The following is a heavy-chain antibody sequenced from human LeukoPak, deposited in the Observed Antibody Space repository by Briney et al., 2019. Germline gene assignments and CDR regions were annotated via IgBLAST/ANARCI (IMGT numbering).Heavy chain of an antibody. CDR3: AREIVVVPAAMPRYYYYYMDV. CDR2: IYYSGST. D-gene: IGHD2-2*01. Sequence: PSETLFLTCTVSGGSISSHYWSWIRQPPGKGLEWIGYIYYSGSTNYNPSLKSRVTILVDTSKNQFSLKLSSVTAADTAVYYCAREIVVVPAAMPRYYYYYMDVWGKGTTVTVSS. CDR1: GGSISSHY. J-gene: IGHJ6*03. V-gene: IGHV4-59*11.